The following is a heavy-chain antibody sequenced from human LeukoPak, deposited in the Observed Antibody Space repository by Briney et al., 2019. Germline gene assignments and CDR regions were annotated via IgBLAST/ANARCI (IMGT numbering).Heavy chain of an antibody. V-gene: IGHV1-69*04. CDR3: ARSYYYDSSGYYTYYFDY. CDR2: IIPIFGIA. J-gene: IGHJ4*02. D-gene: IGHD3-22*01. Sequence: ASVKVSCKASGGTFGSYAISWVRQAPGQGLEWMGRIIPIFGIANYAQKFQGRVTITADKSTSTAYMELSSLRSEDTAVYYCARSYYYDSSGYYTYYFDYWGQGTLVTVSS. CDR1: GGTFGSYA.